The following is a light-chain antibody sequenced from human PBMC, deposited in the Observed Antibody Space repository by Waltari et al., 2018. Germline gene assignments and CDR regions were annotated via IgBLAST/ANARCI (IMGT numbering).Light chain of an antibody. CDR1: NIESKS. CDR3: QVWDANTDPGV. Sequence: SYVLTQPPSVSVAPGETARLTCGGNNIESKSVHWYRPRPGQAPVLVISYDSDRPSWIPDRLSGSNSGNTATLTISRVEAGDDADYYCQVWDANTDPGVFGTGTEVTVL. CDR2: YDS. J-gene: IGLJ1*01. V-gene: IGLV3-21*01.